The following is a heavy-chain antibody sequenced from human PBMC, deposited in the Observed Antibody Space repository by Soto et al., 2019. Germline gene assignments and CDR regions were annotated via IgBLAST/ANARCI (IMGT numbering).Heavy chain of an antibody. Sequence: QLQLRESGSGLVKPSQTLSLTCAVSGDSISSGGYSWNWIRQSPGKGLEWVVYIYHNGNTNYNPSLQRRATKSLDRSQNEFSLKLTSVTAADTAVYFCARGRDYYDSSGYYGGYGLDVWGQGTTVTVSS. D-gene: IGHD3-22*01. CDR2: IYHNGNT. J-gene: IGHJ6*02. CDR3: ARGRDYYDSSGYYGGYGLDV. V-gene: IGHV4-30-2*06. CDR1: GDSISSGGYS.